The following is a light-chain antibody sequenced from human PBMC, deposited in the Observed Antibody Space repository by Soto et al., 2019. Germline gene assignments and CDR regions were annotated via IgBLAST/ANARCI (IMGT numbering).Light chain of an antibody. V-gene: IGKV1-39*01. J-gene: IGKJ4*01. Sequence: TITCRASQTVSRYLNWYQQKSGTAPKLLIYAASSLQSGVPSRFSGSGSGTDFTLTISSQQPDDFATYFCQQSFNTPLTFGGGTKVDNK. CDR1: QTVSRY. CDR2: AAS. CDR3: QQSFNTPLT.